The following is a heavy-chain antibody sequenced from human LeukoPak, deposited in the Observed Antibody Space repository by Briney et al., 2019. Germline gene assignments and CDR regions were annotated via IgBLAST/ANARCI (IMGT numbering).Heavy chain of an antibody. J-gene: IGHJ4*02. CDR3: ARDPGYCSSTSCLHVAYYFDY. CDR2: INPNSGGT. Sequence: ASVKVSCKASGYTFTGYYMHWVRQAPGQGLEWMGWINPNSGGTNYAQKFQGRVTMTRDTSISTAYMELSRLRSDDTAMYYCARDPGYCSSTSCLHVAYYFDYWGQGTLVTVSS. CDR1: GYTFTGYY. V-gene: IGHV1-2*02. D-gene: IGHD2-2*01.